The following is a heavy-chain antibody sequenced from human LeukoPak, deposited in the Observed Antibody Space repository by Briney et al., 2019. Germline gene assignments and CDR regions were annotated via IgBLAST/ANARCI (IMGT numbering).Heavy chain of an antibody. Sequence: SETLSLTCTVSGGSISDYYWSWIRQPAGKGLEWIGRIYSSGSTNYNPSLTSRVTMSVDTSNNQFSLMLSSVTAADTAVYYCARDRHGYRVSDYFDFWGQRALVTVSS. CDR1: GGSISDYY. CDR3: ARDRHGYRVSDYFDF. D-gene: IGHD6-13*01. CDR2: IYSSGST. J-gene: IGHJ4*02. V-gene: IGHV4-4*07.